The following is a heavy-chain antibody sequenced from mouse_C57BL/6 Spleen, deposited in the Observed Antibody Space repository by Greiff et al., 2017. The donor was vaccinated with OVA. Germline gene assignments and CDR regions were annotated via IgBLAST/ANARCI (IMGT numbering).Heavy chain of an antibody. Sequence: VHVKQSVAELVRPGASVKLSCTASGFNIKNTYMHWVKQRPEQGLEWIGRIDPANGNTKYAPKFQGKATITADTSSNTAYLQLSSLTSEDTAIYYCARWDSSGYWFAYWGQGTLVTVSA. V-gene: IGHV14-3*01. CDR1: GFNIKNTY. D-gene: IGHD3-2*02. CDR2: IDPANGNT. CDR3: ARWDSSGYWFAY. J-gene: IGHJ3*01.